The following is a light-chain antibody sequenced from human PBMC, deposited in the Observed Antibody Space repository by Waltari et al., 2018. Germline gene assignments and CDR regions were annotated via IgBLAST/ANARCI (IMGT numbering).Light chain of an antibody. J-gene: IGKJ3*01. CDR2: EAT. V-gene: IGKV1-5*03. CDR1: QSIGSW. CDR3: QRYNSYPIT. Sequence: DIQMTQSPSTLSASVGDRVTITCQASQSIGSWLAWYQQKPGKAPKLLIYEATSLESGVPSRFSASRSGTEFTLTISSLQPDDFATYYCQRYNSYPITFGPGTKVDI.